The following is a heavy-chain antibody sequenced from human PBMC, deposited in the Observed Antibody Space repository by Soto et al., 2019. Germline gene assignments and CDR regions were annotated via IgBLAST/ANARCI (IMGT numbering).Heavy chain of an antibody. D-gene: IGHD2-21*02. CDR1: GFSLSTGGVG. J-gene: IGHJ6*03. CDR2: IYWDNDK. V-gene: IGHV2-5*02. CDR3: PHSRCGGDCVESYSPHYYDSTDA. Sequence: QITLKESGPSLVKPTQTLTLTCTFSGFSLSTGGVGVGWIRQPPGKALEWLALIYWDNDKRHSPSLRSRLTVTKDTTTSQVVRTKTSLDPVDTPTCHSPHSRCGGDCVESYSPHYYDSTDARRKATTLTVPS.